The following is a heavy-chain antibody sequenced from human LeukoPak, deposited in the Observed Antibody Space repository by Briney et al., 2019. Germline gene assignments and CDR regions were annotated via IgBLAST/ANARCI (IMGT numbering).Heavy chain of an antibody. V-gene: IGHV4-59*01. Sequence: SETLSLTCTVSGGSINYYYWNWIRQPPGKGLEWIGYIHSSGNTRYNPSLRSRVTMSVETSKNQFSLRLTSVTPADTAVYYCARVGRYCSGGSCYGENWFDPWGQGTLGTVSS. CDR1: GGSINYYY. J-gene: IGHJ5*02. CDR3: ARVGRYCSGGSCYGENWFDP. D-gene: IGHD2-15*01. CDR2: IHSSGNT.